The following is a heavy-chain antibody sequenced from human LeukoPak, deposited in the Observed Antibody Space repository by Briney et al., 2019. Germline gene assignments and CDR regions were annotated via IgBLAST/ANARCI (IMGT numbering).Heavy chain of an antibody. CDR1: GGSLSTYY. D-gene: IGHD1-26*01. CDR2: IYYSGST. CDR3: ARYKGIVGATTNNWFDP. J-gene: IGHJ5*02. V-gene: IGHV4-59*01. Sequence: SETLSLTCTVSGGSLSTYYWSWLRQPPGKGLEWIGYIYYSGSTNYNPSLKSRVTISLDTSKNQFSLKLSSLSAADTAVYYCARYKGIVGATTNNWFDPWGQGTLVTVSS.